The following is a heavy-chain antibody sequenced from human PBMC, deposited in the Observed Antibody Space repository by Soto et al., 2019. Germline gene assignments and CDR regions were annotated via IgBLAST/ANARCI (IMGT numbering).Heavy chain of an antibody. D-gene: IGHD3-10*01. Sequence: SVKVSCTASGGTFSTSIFSWVRQAPGQGLEWMGGILAVCGNTNYAQKFQERVTITRDMSTSTAYMELSSLRSEDTAVYYCAAAPRSAYYYGSGSYPNYYYMDVWGKGTTVTVS. J-gene: IGHJ6*03. CDR3: AAAPRSAYYYGSGSYPNYYYMDV. V-gene: IGHV1-58*01. CDR1: GGTFSTSI. CDR2: ILAVCGNT.